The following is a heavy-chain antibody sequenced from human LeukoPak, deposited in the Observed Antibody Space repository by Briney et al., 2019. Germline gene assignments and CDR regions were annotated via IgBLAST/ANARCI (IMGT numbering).Heavy chain of an antibody. CDR2: IWYDGSNK. Sequence: GGSLRLSCAASGFTFSSYGMHWVRQAPGKGLEWVAVIWYDGSNKYYADSVKGRFTISRDNSKNTLYLQMNNLRAGDTAVYYCARRGSYYPFDYWGQGTLVTVSS. D-gene: IGHD1-26*01. CDR3: ARRGSYYPFDY. J-gene: IGHJ4*02. CDR1: GFTFSSYG. V-gene: IGHV3-33*01.